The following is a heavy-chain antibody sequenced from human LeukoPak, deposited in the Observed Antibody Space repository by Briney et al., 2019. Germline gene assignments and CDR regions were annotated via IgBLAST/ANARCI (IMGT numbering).Heavy chain of an antibody. CDR3: ARGGIPAAMGVDY. V-gene: IGHV4-34*01. J-gene: IGHJ4*02. CDR2: INHSGST. Sequence: PSETLSLTCAVYGGSFSGYYWSWIRQPPGKGLEWIGEINHSGSTNYNPSLKSRVTISVDTSKNQFSLKLSSVTAAGTAVYYCARGGIPAAMGVDYWGQGTLVTVSS. D-gene: IGHD2-2*01. CDR1: GGSFSGYY.